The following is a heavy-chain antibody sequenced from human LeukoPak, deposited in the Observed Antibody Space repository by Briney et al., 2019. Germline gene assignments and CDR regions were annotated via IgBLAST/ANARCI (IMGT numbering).Heavy chain of an antibody. CDR3: ARDLPRSWGDYFDY. CDR2: IKQDGSGK. J-gene: IGHJ4*02. CDR1: GFIFSNAV. Sequence: PGGPLRLSCAASGFIFSNAVMSWVRQAPGKGLEWVANIKQDGSGKYYVDSVKGRFTISRDNAKNSLYLQMNSLRAEDTAVYYCARDLPRSWGDYFDYWGQGTLVTVSS. D-gene: IGHD6-13*01. V-gene: IGHV3-7*01.